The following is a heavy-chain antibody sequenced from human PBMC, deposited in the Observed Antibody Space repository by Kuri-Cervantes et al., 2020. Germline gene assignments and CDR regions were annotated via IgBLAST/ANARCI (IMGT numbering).Heavy chain of an antibody. Sequence: GESLKISCAASGFTFSSYWMSWVRQAPGKGLEWVANIKQDGSEKYYVDSVKGRSTISRDNAKNSLYLQMNSLRAEDTAVYYCARLRDFWSGYYSPAGDYWGQGTLVTVSS. J-gene: IGHJ4*02. V-gene: IGHV3-7*01. CDR1: GFTFSSYW. CDR3: ARLRDFWSGYYSPAGDY. D-gene: IGHD3-3*01. CDR2: IKQDGSEK.